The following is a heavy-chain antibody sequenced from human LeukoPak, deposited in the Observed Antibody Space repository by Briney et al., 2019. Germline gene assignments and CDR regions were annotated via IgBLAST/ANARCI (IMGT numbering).Heavy chain of an antibody. Sequence: PGGSLRLSCAASGFTFSTYAMSWVRQAPGKGLEWVSAISSSGDKTYYADSVKGRFTVSRDSSKNTLYLQMSSLSAEDTAVYYCAKGGSDYGNYGYSFDYWGQGTLVTVSS. CDR1: GFTFSTYA. J-gene: IGHJ4*02. CDR2: ISSSGDKT. V-gene: IGHV3-23*01. CDR3: AKGGSDYGNYGYSFDY. D-gene: IGHD4-11*01.